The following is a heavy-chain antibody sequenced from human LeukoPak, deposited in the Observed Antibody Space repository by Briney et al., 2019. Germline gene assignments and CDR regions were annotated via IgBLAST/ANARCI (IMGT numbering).Heavy chain of an antibody. J-gene: IGHJ6*02. Sequence: ASVKVSCKASGYTFTGYYMHWVRQAPGQGLEWMGWINPNSGGTNYAQKFQGRVTMTRDTSISTAYMELSRLRSDDTAVYYCARVDRFWSGPQSSYGMDVWGQGTTVTVSS. CDR1: GYTFTGYY. V-gene: IGHV1-2*02. CDR3: ARVDRFWSGPQSSYGMDV. CDR2: INPNSGGT. D-gene: IGHD3-3*01.